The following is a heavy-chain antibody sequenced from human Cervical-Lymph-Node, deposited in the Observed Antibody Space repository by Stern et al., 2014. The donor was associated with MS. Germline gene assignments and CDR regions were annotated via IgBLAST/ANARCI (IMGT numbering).Heavy chain of an antibody. CDR1: GFSVSSIY. Sequence: EVQLVESGGGLIQPGGSLRLSCAASGFSVSSIYMSLFRQAPGKGLEWVSIIYSDGTTSYADSVKGRFTISRDNSKNTLNLQMNRLRVEDTAVYYCARNFPDYWGQGTLVTVSS. J-gene: IGHJ4*02. V-gene: IGHV3-53*01. CDR3: ARNFPDY. CDR2: IYSDGTT.